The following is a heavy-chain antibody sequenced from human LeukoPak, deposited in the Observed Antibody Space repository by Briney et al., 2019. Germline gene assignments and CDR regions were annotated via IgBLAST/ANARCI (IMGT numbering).Heavy chain of an antibody. J-gene: IGHJ6*02. CDR3: ARRAAPTDYLGMDV. V-gene: IGHV3-64*01. Sequence: GGSLRLSCVVSGFTFSTSFMHWVRQAPGKGLEYVSAISPNGASTYYANSVKGRFTISRDNSKDTLYLQMGSLRGEDMAVYYCARRAAPTDYLGMDVWGQGTTVTVSS. CDR2: ISPNGAST. CDR1: GFTFSTSF. D-gene: IGHD4-17*01.